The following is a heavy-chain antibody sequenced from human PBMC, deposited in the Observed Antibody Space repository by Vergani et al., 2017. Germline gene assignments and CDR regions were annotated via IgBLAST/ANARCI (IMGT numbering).Heavy chain of an antibody. V-gene: IGHV3-74*01. CDR3: ARGGDDYYDDRGAPDI. CDR2: INSGGRST. D-gene: IGHD3-22*01. Sequence: EVQLVESGGGLIQPGGSLRLSCEASGFTFSNYWMHWVRQGPGKGLMWVSRINSGGRSTSHADSVKGRFMISRDNAKNTLYLEMNSLRVEDTAVYYCARGGDDYYDDRGAPDIWGRGTTVIVSA. CDR1: GFTFSNYW. J-gene: IGHJ3*02.